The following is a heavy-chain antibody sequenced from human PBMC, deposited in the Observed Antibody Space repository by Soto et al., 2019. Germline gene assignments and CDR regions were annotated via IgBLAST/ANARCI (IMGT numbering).Heavy chain of an antibody. Sequence: QVQLVQSGAEVKKPGASVKVSCKASGYTFTSYAISWVRQAPGQGLEWMGWISAYNGNTNYAQKLQGRVTMTTDTSTTAAYKELRRLRSDDGAAYYWARSGRHAGYWGQGTLVTVTS. V-gene: IGHV1-18*01. CDR1: GYTFTSYA. CDR3: ARSGRHAGY. D-gene: IGHD3-10*01. J-gene: IGHJ4*02. CDR2: ISAYNGNT.